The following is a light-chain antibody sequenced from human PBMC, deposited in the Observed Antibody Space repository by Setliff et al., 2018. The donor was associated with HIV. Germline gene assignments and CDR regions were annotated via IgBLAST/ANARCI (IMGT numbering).Light chain of an antibody. CDR3: SSYTSSTPLYV. V-gene: IGLV2-14*03. CDR2: DVS. CDR1: SSDVGGYSF. Sequence: QSVLTQPASVSGSPGQSITISCTGASSDVGGYSFVSWYQQHPGKAPKLMIYDVSYRTSGVSDRFSGSKSGNTASLTISGLQAEDEADYYCSSYTSSTPLYVFGTGTKV. J-gene: IGLJ1*01.